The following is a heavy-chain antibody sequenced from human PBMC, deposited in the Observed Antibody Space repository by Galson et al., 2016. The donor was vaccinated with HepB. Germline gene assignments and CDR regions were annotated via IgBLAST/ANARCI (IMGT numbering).Heavy chain of an antibody. CDR2: SKNKAKSYTT. D-gene: IGHD1-14*01. V-gene: IGHV3-72*01. J-gene: IGHJ4*02. Sequence: SLRLSCAASGFTFSDHYMDWVRQAPGKGLEWVGRSKNKAKSYTTEYAASVKVRFTISRDDSTNNLDLQMISLKTEDTAVYYCAREGAEPGADFGYWGQGTLVTVSS. CDR1: GFTFSDHY. CDR3: AREGAEPGADFGY.